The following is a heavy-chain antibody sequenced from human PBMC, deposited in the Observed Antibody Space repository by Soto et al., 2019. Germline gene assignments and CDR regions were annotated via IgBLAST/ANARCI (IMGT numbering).Heavy chain of an antibody. CDR3: ASTVTPYYDFWSGYYPTDNYYFDY. CDR2: IYYSCST. D-gene: IGHD3-3*01. Sequence: SETLSLTCAVSSGSISSSNWWSWVRQPPGKGLEWIGEIYYSCSTYYNPSLKSLVTISVDTSKNQFSLKLSFVTAADTAVYYCASTVTPYYDFWSGYYPTDNYYFDYWGQGTLVTVSS. V-gene: IGHV4-4*02. CDR1: SGSISSSNW. J-gene: IGHJ4*02.